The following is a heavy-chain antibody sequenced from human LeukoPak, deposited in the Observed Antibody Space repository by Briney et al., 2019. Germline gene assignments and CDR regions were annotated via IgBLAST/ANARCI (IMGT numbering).Heavy chain of an antibody. CDR3: ARRRVAVAGTAHFDY. V-gene: IGHV4-39*07. D-gene: IGHD6-19*01. J-gene: IGHJ4*02. CDR1: GGSISSSSYY. CDR2: IYYSGST. Sequence: PSETLSLTCTVSGGSISSSSYYWGWIRQPPGKGLEWIGSIYYSGSTYYNPSLKSRVTISVDTSKNQFSLKLSSVTAADTAVYYCARRRVAVAGTAHFDYWGQGTLVTVSS.